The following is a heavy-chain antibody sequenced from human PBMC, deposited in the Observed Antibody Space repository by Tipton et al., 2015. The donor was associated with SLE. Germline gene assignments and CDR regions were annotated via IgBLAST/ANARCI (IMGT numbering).Heavy chain of an antibody. D-gene: IGHD5/OR15-5a*01. CDR3: ARDRSSVSD. V-gene: IGHV4-39*07. J-gene: IGHJ4*02. CDR2: IYYTGTTT. CDR1: GGSVSSYY. Sequence: GLVKPSETLSLTCTVSGGSVSSYYWAWIRQPPGKGLEWVGSIYYTGTTTYYDSFLKSRVTMSVDTSKNQFSLKLTSVTAADTAVYFCARDRSSVSDWGQGTQVIVSP.